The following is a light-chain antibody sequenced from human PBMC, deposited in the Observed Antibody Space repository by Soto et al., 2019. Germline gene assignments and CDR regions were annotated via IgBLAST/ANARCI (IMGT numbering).Light chain of an antibody. CDR1: QGITNR. J-gene: IGKJ5*01. CDR3: QQANSFPIT. V-gene: IGKV1D-12*01. CDR2: EAS. Sequence: DIQMTQSPSSVSASVGDRVTITCRASQGITNRLAWYQQKPGKAPKLLIYEASSLQSGDPSRISGSGSGTDIALTISSLQPEDVATYYCQQANSFPITFGQGTRLEIK.